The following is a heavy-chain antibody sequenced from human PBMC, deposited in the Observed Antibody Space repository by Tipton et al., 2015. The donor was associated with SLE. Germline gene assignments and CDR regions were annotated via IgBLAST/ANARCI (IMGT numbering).Heavy chain of an antibody. CDR1: GGSISRYY. CDR2: VYYSGST. CDR3: ARFGVSYYYFYMDV. J-gene: IGHJ6*03. D-gene: IGHD3-10*01. Sequence: LRLSCTVSGGSISRYYWNWIRQPPGKGLEWIGYVYYSGSTNYNPSLESRVTISVDTSKNQFSLKLTSVTAADTAVYYWARFGVSYYYFYMDVWGKGTTVTISS. V-gene: IGHV4-59*01.